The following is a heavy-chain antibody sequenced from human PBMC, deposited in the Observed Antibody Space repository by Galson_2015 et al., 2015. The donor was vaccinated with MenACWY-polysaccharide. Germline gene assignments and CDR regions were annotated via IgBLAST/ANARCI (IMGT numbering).Heavy chain of an antibody. V-gene: IGHV3-33*01. CDR3: AREGSRIVFHAFDT. D-gene: IGHD6-13*01. CDR1: GSRCSNSG. CDR2: IQNDGSEI. J-gene: IGHJ3*02. Sequence: SLRLSCAASGSRCSNSGMHWVRQAPGKGLEWVAVIQNDGSEILYADSVKGRFTISRDNSKNTVFLEMNSLGAEDTAAYYCAREGSRIVFHAFDTWGQGTMVTVSS.